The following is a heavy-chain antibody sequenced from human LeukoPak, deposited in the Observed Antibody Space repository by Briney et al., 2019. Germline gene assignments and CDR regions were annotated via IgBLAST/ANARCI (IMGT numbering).Heavy chain of an antibody. Sequence: SETLSLTCTVSGGSISSGGYYWSWIRQPPGKGLEWIGYIYHSGSTYYNPSLKSRVNISVDKSQNQFSLTLNSVTAADTAVYYCARNAYYSSDYWGQGTLVIVSS. J-gene: IGHJ4*02. V-gene: IGHV4-30-2*01. D-gene: IGHD3-16*01. CDR1: GGSISSGGYY. CDR2: IYHSGST. CDR3: ARNAYYSSDY.